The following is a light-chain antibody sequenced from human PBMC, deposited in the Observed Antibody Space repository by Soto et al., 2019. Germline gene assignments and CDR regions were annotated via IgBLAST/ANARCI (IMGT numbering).Light chain of an antibody. Sequence: QSALTHPASVCGSPGQSITSSGTGISRVFLSYNLVSCYQQLPGKLPNLSVYEVNKRPSEVSGRVSGSKSGHTASLTISGLQAEDEADYYWCSFSSSNTHVIVTGTQVIVL. CDR2: EVN. V-gene: IGLV2-23*02. CDR1: SRVFLSYNL. J-gene: IGLJ1*01. CDR3: CSFSSSNTHV.